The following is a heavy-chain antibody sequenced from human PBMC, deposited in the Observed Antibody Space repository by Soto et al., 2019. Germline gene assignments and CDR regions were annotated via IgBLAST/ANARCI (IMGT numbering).Heavy chain of an antibody. V-gene: IGHV4-31*03. CDR3: AKGYGVWGQWLAFDY. CDR1: GGSISSGGYY. J-gene: IGHJ4*02. Sequence: ASETLSLTCTVSGGSISSGGYYWSWIRQHPGKGLEWIGYIYYSGSTYYNPSLKSRVTISVDTSKNQFSLKLSSVTAADTAVYYCAKGYGVWGQWLAFDYWGQGTLVTVSS. D-gene: IGHD6-19*01. CDR2: IYYSGST.